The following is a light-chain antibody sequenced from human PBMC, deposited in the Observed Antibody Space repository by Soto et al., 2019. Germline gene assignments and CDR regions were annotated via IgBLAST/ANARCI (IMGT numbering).Light chain of an antibody. V-gene: IGKV3-20*01. CDR1: QSVSDNY. CDR2: GAS. Sequence: EIVLTQSPGTLSLSPGERATLSCRASQSVSDNYLAWYQQKPGQARRLLIYGASNRATGIPDRFSGSGSGTDFTLTISRMEPEDFAVYDCQQYGSSGTFGQGTKVDIK. CDR3: QQYGSSGT. J-gene: IGKJ1*01.